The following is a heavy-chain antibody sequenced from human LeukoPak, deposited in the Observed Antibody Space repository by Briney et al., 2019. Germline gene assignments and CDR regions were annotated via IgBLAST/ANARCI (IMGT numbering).Heavy chain of an antibody. CDR1: GYTFTSYY. V-gene: IGHV1-46*01. Sequence: GASVKVSCKASGYTFTSYYMHWVRQAPGQGLEWMGIINPSGGSTSYAQKFQGRVTMTRDTPTNTVYMELSSLRSEDTALYFCAHICSSTSCYLDYWGQGTLVTVSS. CDR3: AHICSSTSCYLDY. D-gene: IGHD2-2*01. CDR2: INPSGGST. J-gene: IGHJ4*02.